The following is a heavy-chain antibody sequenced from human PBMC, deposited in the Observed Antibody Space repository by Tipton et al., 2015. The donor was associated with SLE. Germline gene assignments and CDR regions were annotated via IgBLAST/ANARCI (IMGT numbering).Heavy chain of an antibody. J-gene: IGHJ6*02. Sequence: TLSLTCTVSGGSVSSGSYYWSWIRQPPGKGLEWIGEINHSGSTNYNPSLKSRVTISVDTSKNQFSLKLSSVTAADTAVYYCARSVVGADVYYYGMDVWGQGTTVTVSS. CDR1: GGSVSSGSYY. D-gene: IGHD1-26*01. V-gene: IGHV4-39*07. CDR2: INHSGST. CDR3: ARSVVGADVYYYGMDV.